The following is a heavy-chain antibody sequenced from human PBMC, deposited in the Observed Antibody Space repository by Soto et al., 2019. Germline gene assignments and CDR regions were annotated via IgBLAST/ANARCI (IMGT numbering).Heavy chain of an antibody. CDR3: ASDSSGDNYFDY. V-gene: IGHV3-30-3*01. D-gene: IGHD6-19*01. Sequence: GGSLRLSCAASGFTFSSYAMHWVRQAPGKGLEWVAVISYDGSNKYYADSVKGRFTISRDNSKNTLYLQMNSLRAEDTAVYYCASDSSGDNYFDYWGQGTLVTVSS. CDR1: GFTFSSYA. J-gene: IGHJ4*02. CDR2: ISYDGSNK.